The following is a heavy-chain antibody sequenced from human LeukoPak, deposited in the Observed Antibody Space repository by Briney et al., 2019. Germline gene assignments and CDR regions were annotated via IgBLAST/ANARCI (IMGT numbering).Heavy chain of an antibody. Sequence: VASVKVSCKASGGTFSSYAISWVRQAPGQGLEWMGRIIPIFGIANYAQKFQGRVTITADKSTSTAYMELSSLRSEDTAVYYCARDSSGYYGEGDFDYWGQGTLVTVSS. J-gene: IGHJ4*02. CDR2: IIPIFGIA. CDR1: GGTFSSYA. V-gene: IGHV1-69*04. CDR3: ARDSSGYYGEGDFDY. D-gene: IGHD3-22*01.